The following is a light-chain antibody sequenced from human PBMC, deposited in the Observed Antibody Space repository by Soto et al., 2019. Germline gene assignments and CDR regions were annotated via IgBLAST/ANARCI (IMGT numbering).Light chain of an antibody. CDR1: QSVSSN. V-gene: IGKV3-11*01. Sequence: EIVMTQSPATLSVSPGERATLSCRARQSVSSNLAWYQQKPGQAPRLLIYGASTRATGIPARFSGSGSGTDFTLTISSLEPEDFAVYYCQQRSNWPWTFGQGTKV. CDR2: GAS. J-gene: IGKJ1*01. CDR3: QQRSNWPWT.